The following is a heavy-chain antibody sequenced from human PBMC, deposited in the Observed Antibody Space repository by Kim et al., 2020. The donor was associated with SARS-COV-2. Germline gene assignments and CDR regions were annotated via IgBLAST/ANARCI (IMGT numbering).Heavy chain of an antibody. J-gene: IGHJ6*02. D-gene: IGHD3-10*01. CDR2: ISGSGGST. Sequence: GGSLRLSCAASGFTFSSYAMSWVRQAPGKGLEWVSAISGSGGSTYYADSVKGRFTISRDNSKNTLYLQMNSLRAEDTAVYYCASHGGDYYYYYGMDVWGQGTTVTVSS. V-gene: IGHV3-23*01. CDR3: ASHGGDYYYYYGMDV. CDR1: GFTFSSYA.